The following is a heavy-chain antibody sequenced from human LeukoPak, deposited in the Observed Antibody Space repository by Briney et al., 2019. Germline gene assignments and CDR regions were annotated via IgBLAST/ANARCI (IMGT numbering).Heavy chain of an antibody. CDR2: ISYDGSNK. V-gene: IGHV3-30*18. CDR1: GFTFSSCG. J-gene: IGHJ6*02. Sequence: GGSLRLSCAASGFTFSSCGMHWVRQAPGKGLEWVAVISYDGSNKYYADSVKGRFTISRDNSKNTLYLQMNSLRAEDTAVYYCAKDQIVATIRALYGMDVWGQGTTVTVSS. CDR3: AKDQIVATIRALYGMDV. D-gene: IGHD5-12*01.